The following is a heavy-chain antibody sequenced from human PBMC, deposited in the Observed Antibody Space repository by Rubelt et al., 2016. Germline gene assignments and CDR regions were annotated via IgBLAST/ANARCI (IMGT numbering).Heavy chain of an antibody. CDR3: AKHLGDSMAFDI. CDR1: YA. D-gene: IGHD3-22*01. V-gene: IGHV3-23*01. J-gene: IGHJ3*02. Sequence: YAMSWVRQAPGKGLECVSGISGGGTTYYADSVKGRFTISRDNSKNTLYLQMNSLRDEDTAVYYCAKHLGDSMAFDIWGQGTMVTVSS. CDR2: ISGGGTT.